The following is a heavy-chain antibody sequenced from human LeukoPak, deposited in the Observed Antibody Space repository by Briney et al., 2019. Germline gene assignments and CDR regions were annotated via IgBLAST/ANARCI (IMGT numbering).Heavy chain of an antibody. Sequence: GEPLKISCKSSGYTFSNYWIGWVRHMPEKGLEWMGIIYPGDSDTRYSPSFEGQVSISADKSISTAYLQWSSLKASDTAMYYCARVPYSISSMDYWGQGTLVTVSS. CDR2: IYPGDSDT. CDR1: GYTFSNYW. J-gene: IGHJ4*02. V-gene: IGHV5-51*01. CDR3: ARVPYSISSMDY. D-gene: IGHD6-6*01.